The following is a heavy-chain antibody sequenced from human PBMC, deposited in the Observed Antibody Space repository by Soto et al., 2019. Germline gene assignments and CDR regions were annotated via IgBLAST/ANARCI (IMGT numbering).Heavy chain of an antibody. V-gene: IGHV4-39*01. CDR3: ASSYKYYYDSSGYFNYFDY. J-gene: IGHJ4*02. Sequence: SETLSLTCTVSGGSISSSSYYWGWIRQPPGKGLEWIGSIYYSGSTYYNQSLKSRVTISVDTSKKQFSLKLSSVTAADTAVYYCASSYKYYYDSSGYFNYFDYWGQGTLVTVSS. D-gene: IGHD3-22*01. CDR2: IYYSGST. CDR1: GGSISSSSYY.